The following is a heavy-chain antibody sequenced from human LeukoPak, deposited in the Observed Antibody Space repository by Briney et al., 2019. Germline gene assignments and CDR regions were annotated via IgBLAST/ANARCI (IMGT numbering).Heavy chain of an antibody. Sequence: SETLSLTCAVYGGSFSGYYWSWIRQPPGKGLEWIGEINHSGSTNYNPSLKSRVTISVDTSKNQFSLKLSSVTAADTAVYYCARAEDYYDSSGYSLGPYYFDYWGQGTLVTVSS. CDR2: INHSGST. CDR1: GGSFSGYY. J-gene: IGHJ4*02. D-gene: IGHD3-22*01. CDR3: ARAEDYYDSSGYSLGPYYFDY. V-gene: IGHV4-34*01.